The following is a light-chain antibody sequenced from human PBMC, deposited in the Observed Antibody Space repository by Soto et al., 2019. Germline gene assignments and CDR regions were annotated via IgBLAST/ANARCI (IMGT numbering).Light chain of an antibody. Sequence: QSVLXQPPSASGSPGQSVSISCTGTSSDVGAYNYVSWYQQHPGKAPKLIIYEVSKRPSGVPDRFSGSKSGNAASLTVSGLQAEDEADYYCSSYAGSDNYVFGTGTKVTVL. V-gene: IGLV2-8*01. CDR1: SSDVGAYNY. CDR2: EVS. J-gene: IGLJ1*01. CDR3: SSYAGSDNYV.